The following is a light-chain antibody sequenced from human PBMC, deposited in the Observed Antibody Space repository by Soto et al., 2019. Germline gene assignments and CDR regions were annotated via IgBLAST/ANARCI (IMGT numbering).Light chain of an antibody. V-gene: IGLV2-14*01. Sequence: QSALTQPASVSGSPGQSITISCTGTSSDVGGYNYVSWYQQHPGKVPKLMICEVTKRPPGVSNRFSGSKSGNTASLTISGLQTEDEADYYCSSYTSSSTWVFGGGTKLPVL. CDR2: EVT. CDR3: SSYTSSSTWV. J-gene: IGLJ3*02. CDR1: SSDVGGYNY.